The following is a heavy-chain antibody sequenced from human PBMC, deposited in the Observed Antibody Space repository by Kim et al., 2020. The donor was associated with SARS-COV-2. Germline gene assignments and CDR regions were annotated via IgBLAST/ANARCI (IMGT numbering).Heavy chain of an antibody. D-gene: IGHD4-4*01. CDR2: IIPIFGTA. V-gene: IGHV1-69*13. CDR3: ARETVTTFGMDV. Sequence: SVKVSCKASGGTFSSYAISWVRQAPGQGLEWMGGIIPIFGTANYAQKFQGRVTITADESTSTAYMELSSLRSEDTAVYYCARETVTTFGMDVWGQGTTVTVSS. J-gene: IGHJ6*02. CDR1: GGTFSSYA.